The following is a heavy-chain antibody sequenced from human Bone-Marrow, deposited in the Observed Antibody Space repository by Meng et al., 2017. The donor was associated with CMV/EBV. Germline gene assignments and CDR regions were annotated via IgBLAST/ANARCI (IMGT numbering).Heavy chain of an antibody. CDR1: GFTFSGSA. CDR2: IRGKANSYAT. V-gene: IGHV3-73*01. Sequence: GESLKISCAASGFTFSGSAMHWVRQASGKGLEWVGRIRGKANSYATAYAASVKGRFTISRDDSKNTAYLQMNSLKTEDTAVYYCTRHHDYTSPHYYYYGMDVWGQGTTVTVSS. J-gene: IGHJ6*02. CDR3: TRHHDYTSPHYYYYGMDV. D-gene: IGHD4-11*01.